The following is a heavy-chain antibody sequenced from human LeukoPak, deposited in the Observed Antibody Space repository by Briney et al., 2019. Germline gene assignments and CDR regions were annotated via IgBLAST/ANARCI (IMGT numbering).Heavy chain of an antibody. CDR3: ASWYYYDSSGYYGRPNVLKRVDY. CDR2: INHSGST. CDR1: GGSFSGYY. V-gene: IGHV4-34*01. D-gene: IGHD3-22*01. J-gene: IGHJ4*02. Sequence: PSETLSLTCAVYGGSFSGYYWSWIRQPPGKGLEWIGEINHSGSTNYNPSLKSRVTISVDTSKNQFSLKLSSVTAADTAVYYCASWYYYDSSGYYGRPNVLKRVDYWGQGILVTVSS.